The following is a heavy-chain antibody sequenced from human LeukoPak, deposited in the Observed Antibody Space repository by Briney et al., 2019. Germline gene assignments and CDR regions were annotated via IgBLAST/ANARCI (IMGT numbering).Heavy chain of an antibody. D-gene: IGHD2-21*02. Sequence: GGSLRLSCAASGFTFSDYYMSWIRQAPGKGLEWVSYIGSTGGTIYYADSMKGRFTISRDNAKNSLYLQMNSLRVEDTAVYYCAKLSTRLLFGGTAFDIWGQGTMVTVSS. CDR3: AKLSTRLLFGGTAFDI. V-gene: IGHV3-11*04. CDR1: GFTFSDYY. CDR2: IGSTGGTI. J-gene: IGHJ3*02.